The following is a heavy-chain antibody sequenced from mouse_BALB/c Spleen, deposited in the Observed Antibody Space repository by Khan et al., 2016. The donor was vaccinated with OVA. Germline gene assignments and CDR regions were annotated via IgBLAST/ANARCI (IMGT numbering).Heavy chain of an antibody. D-gene: IGHD1-1*01. CDR1: GFTFSNYA. J-gene: IGHJ2*01. Sequence: VQLKASGGGLVKPGESLEFSCAASGFTFSNYAMSWVRQTPEKRLEWVATISSGGSYTYYPDRVKGRFTISRDNANNTLYLQMSRLRSEDTAMYYCARTPGYYGSKYFDYWGQGTTLTVSS. CDR3: ARTPGYYGSKYFDY. V-gene: IGHV5-9-3*01. CDR2: ISSGGSYT.